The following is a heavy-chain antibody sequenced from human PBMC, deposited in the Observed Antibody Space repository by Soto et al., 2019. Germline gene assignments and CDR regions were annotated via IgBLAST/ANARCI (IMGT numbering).Heavy chain of an antibody. CDR3: AKDYGSGSHLGY. CDR1: GFTFSSYG. J-gene: IGHJ4*02. V-gene: IGHV3-30*18. Sequence: QVQLVESGGGVVQPGRSLRLSCAASGFTFSSYGMHWVRQAPGKGLEWVAVISYDGSNKYYADSVKGRFTISRDNSKNTLYLQMNSLRAEDTAAYYCAKDYGSGSHLGYWGQGTLVTVSS. CDR2: ISYDGSNK. D-gene: IGHD3-10*01.